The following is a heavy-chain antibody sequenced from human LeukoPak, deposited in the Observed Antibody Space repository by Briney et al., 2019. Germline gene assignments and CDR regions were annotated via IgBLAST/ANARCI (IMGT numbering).Heavy chain of an antibody. CDR1: GGSISSSSYY. CDR2: IYYSGST. D-gene: IGHD2-8*01. CDR3: ARVRRGCNKGECTLIYYNFYYMDV. V-gene: IGHV4-39*07. J-gene: IGHJ6*03. Sequence: SETLSLTCTVSGGSISSSSYYWGWIRQPPGKGLEWIGSIYYSGSTYYNPSLKSRVTISVDTSKNQFSLKLSSVTAADTAVYYCARVRRGCNKGECTLIYYNFYYMDVWGKGTTVTVSS.